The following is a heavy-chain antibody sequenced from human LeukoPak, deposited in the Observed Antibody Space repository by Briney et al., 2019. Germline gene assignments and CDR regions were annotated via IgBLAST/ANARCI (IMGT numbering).Heavy chain of an antibody. Sequence: ASVKVSCKASGYTFTDYYIHWVRQAPGQGLEWMGWINPNTGGTSYAQNFQGRVTMTRDMSISTAYMELSSLRSDDTAIFYCVRPARSGSYPYFFDFWGQGTLVTVSS. CDR3: VRPARSGSYPYFFDF. J-gene: IGHJ4*02. CDR1: GYTFTDYY. V-gene: IGHV1-2*02. D-gene: IGHD1-26*01. CDR2: INPNTGGT.